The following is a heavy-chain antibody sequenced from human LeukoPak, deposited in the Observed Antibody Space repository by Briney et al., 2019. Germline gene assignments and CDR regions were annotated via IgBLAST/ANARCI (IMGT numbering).Heavy chain of an antibody. J-gene: IGHJ3*01. V-gene: IGHV4-59*01. D-gene: IGHD6-13*01. CDR1: GCSISSYY. CDR2: VYYTGST. CDR3: ARISSSNWFNERGDFDV. Sequence: PAETLSLTCTVSGCSISSYYWSWVRQPPGKGLEWIGFVYYTGSTNYSPSLKSRVTISVDTSKNQFSLKLKSVSAADTAVYYCARISSSNWFNERGDFDVWGQGTMVTVSS.